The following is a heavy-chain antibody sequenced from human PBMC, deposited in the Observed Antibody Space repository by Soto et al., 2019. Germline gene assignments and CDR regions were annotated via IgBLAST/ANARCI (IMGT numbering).Heavy chain of an antibody. Sequence: GRSLRLSCAASGLTFSNYWMSWVRQAPGKGLQWVANINREGREKYYVDSLKGRFTISRDNADNPLHLQLNSLRDEDTAVYYCTRAREGSGSYYYFDLWGRGTLVTVSS. CDR1: GLTFSNYW. CDR2: INREGREK. CDR3: TRAREGSGSYYYFDL. D-gene: IGHD3-22*01. V-gene: IGHV3-7*03. J-gene: IGHJ4*02.